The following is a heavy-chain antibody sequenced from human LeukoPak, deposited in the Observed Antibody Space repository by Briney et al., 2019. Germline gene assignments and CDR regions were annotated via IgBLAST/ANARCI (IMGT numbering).Heavy chain of an antibody. V-gene: IGHV4-59*01. Sequence: SETLSLTCTVSGGSITNYYWSWIRQPPGKGLEWIGYIYYNGNTNYNASLDSRVTISVDTSKNQFSLKLRSVTAADTAVYYCARGTMMVGPWGQGTQVTVSS. CDR3: ARGTMMVGP. CDR2: IYYNGNT. D-gene: IGHD3-22*01. J-gene: IGHJ5*02. CDR1: GGSITNYY.